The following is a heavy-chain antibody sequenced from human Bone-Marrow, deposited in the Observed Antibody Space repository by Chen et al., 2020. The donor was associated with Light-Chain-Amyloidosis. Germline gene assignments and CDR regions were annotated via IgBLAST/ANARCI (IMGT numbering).Heavy chain of an antibody. J-gene: IGHJ6*03. CDR3: ARSSSSWYEEYYYYYYYMDV. CDR2: IYTSGGT. CDR1: GGSISSYS. Sequence: QVQLQESGPGXVKPSETLSLTCTVSGGSISSYSWSWIRQPAGKGLEWFGRIYTSGGTTYNPSLKSRVTMSVETSKNQFSLKLSSVTAADTAVYYCARSSSSWYEEYYYYYYYMDVWGKGTTVTVSS. V-gene: IGHV4-4*07. D-gene: IGHD6-13*01.